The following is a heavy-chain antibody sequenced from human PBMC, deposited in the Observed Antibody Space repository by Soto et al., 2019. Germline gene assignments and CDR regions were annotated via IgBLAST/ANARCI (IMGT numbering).Heavy chain of an antibody. CDR2: ISSSSSYT. J-gene: IGHJ4*02. Sequence: GGSLRLSCAASGFTFSDYYMSWIRQAPGKGLEWVSYISSSSSYTNYADSVKGRFTISRDNAKNSLYLQMNSLRAEDTAVYYCARDRASTYDILTGYYKTPPFDYWGQGTLVTVSS. V-gene: IGHV3-11*06. D-gene: IGHD3-9*01. CDR3: ARDRASTYDILTGYYKTPPFDY. CDR1: GFTFSDYY.